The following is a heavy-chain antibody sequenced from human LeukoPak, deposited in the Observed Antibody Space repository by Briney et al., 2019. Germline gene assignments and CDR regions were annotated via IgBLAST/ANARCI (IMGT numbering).Heavy chain of an antibody. J-gene: IGHJ4*02. V-gene: IGHV3-30*02. CDR1: GFTFSSYG. Sequence: PGGSLRLSCAASGFTFSSYGMHWVRQAPGKGLEWVAFIRYDGSNKYYADSVKGRFTISRDNSKNTLYLQMNSLRAEDTAVYYCASYCSSTNCHPSFDYWGQGTLVTVSS. CDR3: ASYCSSTNCHPSFDY. D-gene: IGHD2-2*01. CDR2: IRYDGSNK.